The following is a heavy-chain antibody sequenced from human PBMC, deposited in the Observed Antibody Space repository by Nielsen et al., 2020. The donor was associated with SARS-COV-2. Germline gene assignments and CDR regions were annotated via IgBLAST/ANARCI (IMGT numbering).Heavy chain of an antibody. CDR1: GFSLTRNG. CDR2: ISFDGTTK. Sequence: GESLKISCAASGFSLTRNGMHWVRQSPGKGLEWVSFISFDGTTKYHADSVKGRFTISRDTSTNTLFLQMSSLRPEDTAIYYCAKDMLVSYSAFGWGVLESWGQGTLVIVSS. V-gene: IGHV3-30*02. J-gene: IGHJ5*02. CDR3: AKDMLVSYSAFGWGVLES. D-gene: IGHD3-16*01.